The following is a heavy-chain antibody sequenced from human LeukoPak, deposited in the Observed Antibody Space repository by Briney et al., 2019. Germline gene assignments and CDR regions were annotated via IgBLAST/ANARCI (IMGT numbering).Heavy chain of an antibody. Sequence: GGSLRLSCAASGFTFSSSAMSWVRQVPGKGLEWVSGISASGGSTSYADSVRGRFTISRDNSKNTLYVQMNSLRDEDTAIYSCARVVGSGWFDPWGQGTLVIVSS. CDR2: ISASGGST. CDR1: GFTFSSSA. V-gene: IGHV3-23*01. D-gene: IGHD6-19*01. CDR3: ARVVGSGWFDP. J-gene: IGHJ5*02.